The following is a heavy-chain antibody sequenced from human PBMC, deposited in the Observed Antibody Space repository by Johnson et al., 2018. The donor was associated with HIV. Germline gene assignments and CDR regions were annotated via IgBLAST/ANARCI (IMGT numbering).Heavy chain of an antibody. CDR1: GFTFSDYY. CDR2: IGTAGDT. Sequence: VQLVESGGGVVQPGRSLRLSCAASGFTFSDYYMSWIRQAPGKGLEWVSAIGTAGDTYYPGSVKGRFTISREDAKNTLYLQMNSLRADETAVYYCAKESETYGGNIGFQHAFDIWGQGTMVTVSS. D-gene: IGHD4-23*01. V-gene: IGHV3-13*01. CDR3: AKESETYGGNIGFQHAFDI. J-gene: IGHJ3*02.